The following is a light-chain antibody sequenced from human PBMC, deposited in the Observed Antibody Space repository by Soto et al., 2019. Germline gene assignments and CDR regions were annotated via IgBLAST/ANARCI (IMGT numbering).Light chain of an antibody. Sequence: SVLTQPPSVSGAPGQRITISCTGSSSNIGANYDVNWYQHLPGTAPKLLIHGDVNRPSGVPDRFSGSKSGASASLAITGLQAEDEGHYYCQSYDKRLTAYVFGTGTKVTVL. CDR3: QSYDKRLTAYV. CDR2: GDV. V-gene: IGLV1-40*01. J-gene: IGLJ1*01. CDR1: SSNIGANYD.